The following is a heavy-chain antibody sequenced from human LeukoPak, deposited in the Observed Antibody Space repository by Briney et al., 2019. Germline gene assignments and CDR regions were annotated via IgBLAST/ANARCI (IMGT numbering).Heavy chain of an antibody. D-gene: IGHD4-17*01. J-gene: IGHJ4*02. V-gene: IGHV4-39*01. CDR1: GGSISSSSYY. CDR3: AGILTTVNC. Sequence: SETLSLTCTVSGGSISSSSYYWGWIRHPPGKGLEWIGSIYYSGSTYYNPSLKSRVTISVDTSKNQYSLKLSSVAAAESAGDYCAGILTTVNCWGQGTLVTVSS. CDR2: IYYSGST.